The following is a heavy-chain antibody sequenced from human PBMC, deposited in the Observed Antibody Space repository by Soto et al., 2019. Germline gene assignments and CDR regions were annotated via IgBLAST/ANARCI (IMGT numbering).Heavy chain of an antibody. Sequence: PSETLSLTGFVSGGSVTSHHGSWIRQFPGQGLEWIAYTSYTWNTHYNPSLQSRVTISLDTSKNQLYLKLTSMTAADTAVYYCASTLIVVFPNVFDYWGQGTLVTVSS. CDR2: TSYTWNT. D-gene: IGHD3-22*01. V-gene: IGHV4-59*02. CDR1: GGSVTSHH. J-gene: IGHJ4*02. CDR3: ASTLIVVFPNVFDY.